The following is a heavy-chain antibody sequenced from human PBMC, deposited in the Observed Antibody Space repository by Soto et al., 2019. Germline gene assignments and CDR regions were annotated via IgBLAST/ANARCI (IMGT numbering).Heavy chain of an antibody. D-gene: IGHD5-18*01. CDR3: ARDADTDMVMGY. Sequence: QVQLVESGGGVVQPGRSLRLSCAASGFTFSSYGMHWVRQAPGKGLEGVAVIWYDGSNKYYADSVKGRFTISRDNSKNSLYLQMTSMRAEDTAVYYCARDADTDMVMGYWGQGTLVTVAS. CDR2: IWYDGSNK. V-gene: IGHV3-33*01. CDR1: GFTFSSYG. J-gene: IGHJ4*02.